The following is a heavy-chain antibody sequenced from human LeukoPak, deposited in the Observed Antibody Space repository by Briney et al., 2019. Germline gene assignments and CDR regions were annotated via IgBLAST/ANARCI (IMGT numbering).Heavy chain of an antibody. V-gene: IGHV3-23*01. CDR2: ISGSGWST. Sequence: GGSLRLSCAASGFTFSNYAISWVRQAPGTGLEWVSVISGSGWSTFYADSVKGRLTISRGNSKNMVYLQMNSLRADDTAVFYFATDGSVETYVPDYWGQGTMVTVSS. D-gene: IGHD3-10*02. CDR1: GFTFSNYA. CDR3: ATDGSVETYVPDY. J-gene: IGHJ4*02.